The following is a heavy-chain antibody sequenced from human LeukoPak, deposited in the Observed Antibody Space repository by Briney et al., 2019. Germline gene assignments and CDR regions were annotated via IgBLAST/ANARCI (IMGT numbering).Heavy chain of an antibody. CDR1: GGSISGYY. CDR2: IWYSGRT. J-gene: IGHJ4*02. D-gene: IGHD3-16*01. CDR3: ARSLRGAGRHDY. V-gene: IGHV4-59*01. Sequence: SETPSLTCNVSGGSISGYYWTWIRQPPGKGLEWIGYIWYSGRTNYNPSLKSRVSISVDTSKNQFSLRLNSVTAADTTVYYCARSLRGAGRHDYWGQGTLVTVSS.